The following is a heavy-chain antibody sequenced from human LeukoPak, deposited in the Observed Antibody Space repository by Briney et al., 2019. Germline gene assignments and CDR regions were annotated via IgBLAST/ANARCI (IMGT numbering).Heavy chain of an antibody. CDR1: GFTFSSYS. D-gene: IGHD3-22*01. CDR3: ATYDSSGYYYFDY. V-gene: IGHV3-21*01. Sequence: GGSLRLSCAASGFTFSSYSMNWVRRAPGKGLEWVSSISSSSSYIYYADSVKGRFTISRDNAKNSLYLQMNSLRAEDTAVYYCATYDSSGYYYFDYWGQGTLVTVSS. J-gene: IGHJ4*02. CDR2: ISSSSSYI.